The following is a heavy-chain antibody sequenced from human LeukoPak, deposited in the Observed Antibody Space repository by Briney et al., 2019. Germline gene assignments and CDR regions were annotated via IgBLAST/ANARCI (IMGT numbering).Heavy chain of an antibody. CDR1: GDSISSDIW. Sequence: SGTLSLTCAVSGDSISSDIWWNWVRQPPGKGLEWIGEIHHSGGINYNPSLKSRVTIPLDKSKNQFSLELNSVTAADTAVYYCARLGIVAVSYWGQGTLVTVSP. CDR3: ARLGIVAVSY. J-gene: IGHJ4*02. V-gene: IGHV4-4*02. D-gene: IGHD2-2*03. CDR2: IHHSGGI.